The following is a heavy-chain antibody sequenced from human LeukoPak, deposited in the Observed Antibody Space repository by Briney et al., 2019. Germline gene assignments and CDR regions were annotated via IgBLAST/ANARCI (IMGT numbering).Heavy chain of an antibody. D-gene: IGHD3-22*01. Sequence: GGSLRLSCAASGFTFSTHGMHWIRQSPGKGLEWVAVISYDGSDKYYADSVKGRFIISRDNSKNTLYLQVNSLRTEDTAVYYCAKDLTAQPMIDYWGQGTLVTVSS. CDR1: GFTFSTHG. CDR3: AKDLTAQPMIDY. J-gene: IGHJ4*02. V-gene: IGHV3-30*18. CDR2: ISYDGSDK.